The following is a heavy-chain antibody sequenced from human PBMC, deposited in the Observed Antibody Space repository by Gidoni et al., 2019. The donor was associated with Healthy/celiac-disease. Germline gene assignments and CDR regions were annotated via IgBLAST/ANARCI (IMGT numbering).Heavy chain of an antibody. Sequence: QVQLVQSGAEVKKPGASVKVSCKASGYTFTSYYMHWVRQAPGEGLEWMGIINPSGGSTSYAQKFQGRVTMTRDTSTSTVYMELSSLRSEDTAVYYCAREGFGKRSFDYWGQGTLVTVSS. CDR3: AREGFGKRSFDY. D-gene: IGHD3-10*01. CDR2: INPSGGST. J-gene: IGHJ4*02. V-gene: IGHV1-46*01. CDR1: GYTFTSYY.